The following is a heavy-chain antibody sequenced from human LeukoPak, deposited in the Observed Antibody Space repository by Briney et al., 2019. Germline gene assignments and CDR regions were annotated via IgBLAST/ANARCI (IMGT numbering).Heavy chain of an antibody. V-gene: IGHV1-2*02. CDR2: INPNSGGT. D-gene: IGHD5-24*01. Sequence: ASVKVSCKASGYTFTGYYMHWVRQAPGQGLEWMGWINPNSGGTNYAQKFQGRVTMTRDTSISTAYMELSRLRSDDTAVYYCARSGRWLQFHWDRRYYYYGMDVWGRGTTVTVSS. CDR1: GYTFTGYY. J-gene: IGHJ6*02. CDR3: ARSGRWLQFHWDRRYYYYGMDV.